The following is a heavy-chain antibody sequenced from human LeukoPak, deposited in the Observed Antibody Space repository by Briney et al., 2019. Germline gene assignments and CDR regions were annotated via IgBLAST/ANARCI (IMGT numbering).Heavy chain of an antibody. D-gene: IGHD3-10*01. CDR3: VRESYYGSGTYFNFDS. Sequence: GGSLRLSCAASGFTFSDHYMSWIRQAPGKGLEWVSYISNSGGATNYGDSVRGRFTISRDNSKNSLYLEMNSLRAEDTAIYFCVRESYYGSGTYFNFDSWGQGILVTVSS. CDR1: GFTFSDHY. J-gene: IGHJ4*02. V-gene: IGHV3-11*01. CDR2: ISNSGGAT.